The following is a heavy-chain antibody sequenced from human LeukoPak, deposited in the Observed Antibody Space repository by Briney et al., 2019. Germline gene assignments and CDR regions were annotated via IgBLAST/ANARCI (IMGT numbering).Heavy chain of an antibody. V-gene: IGHV1-2*02. D-gene: IGHD3-3*01. CDR1: GYTFSGYY. Sequence: ASVKVSCKASGYTFSGYYMHWVRQAPGQGLEWMGWINPNSGGTNYAQKFQGRVTMTRDTSIITAYMELSRLRSDDTAVYYCARDGEWLHLFDYWGQGTLVTVSS. CDR2: INPNSGGT. CDR3: ARDGEWLHLFDY. J-gene: IGHJ4*02.